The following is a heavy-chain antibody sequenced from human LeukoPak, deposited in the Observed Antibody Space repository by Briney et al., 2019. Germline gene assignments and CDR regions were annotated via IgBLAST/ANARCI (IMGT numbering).Heavy chain of an antibody. V-gene: IGHV3-23*01. CDR1: GFTFSSYP. CDR2: ISDSGDST. Sequence: GGSLRLSCATSGFTFSSYPMSRVRQAPGKGLEWVSGISDSGDSTYHADSVKGRFFISRDNSKNTLYLQMNSLRVEDTAVYYCAYDFWGQGTLVTVSS. J-gene: IGHJ4*02. CDR3: AYDF.